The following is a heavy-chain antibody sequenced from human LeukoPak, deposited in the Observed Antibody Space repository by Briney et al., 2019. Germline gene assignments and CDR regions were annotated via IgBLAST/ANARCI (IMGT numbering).Heavy chain of an antibody. Sequence: SQTLSLTCAISGDSVSGNRVTWNWLRQSPSRGLEWLGRIYYRSKWYADYAVSVKGRITINPDTSKNQFSLHLNSVTPEDTAVYYCARRLTQYDCFDPWDQGILVTVSS. D-gene: IGHD2-2*01. J-gene: IGHJ5*02. CDR2: IYYRSKWYA. CDR3: ARRLTQYDCFDP. V-gene: IGHV6-1*01. CDR1: GDSVSGNRVT.